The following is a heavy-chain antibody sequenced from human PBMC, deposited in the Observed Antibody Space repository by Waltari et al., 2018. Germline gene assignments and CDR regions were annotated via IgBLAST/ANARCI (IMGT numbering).Heavy chain of an antibody. J-gene: IGHJ4*02. CDR3: ARLVVVRSAVGAYYFDY. V-gene: IGHV4-34*02. CDR2: IHHSGNT. D-gene: IGHD2-15*01. CDR1: GGSFSDYY. Sequence: QVQLQQWGAGLLKPSETLSLTCDVYGGSFSDYYWIWIRQPPGKGLEWIGEIHHSGNTNYNPSLKVRGIVSIDTSKDQFSLKLTSVTAADTAVYYCARLVVVRSAVGAYYFDYWGQGTLVTVSS.